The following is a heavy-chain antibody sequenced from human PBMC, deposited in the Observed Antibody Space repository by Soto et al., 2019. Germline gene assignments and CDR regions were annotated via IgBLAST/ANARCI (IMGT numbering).Heavy chain of an antibody. CDR3: VRSAFGSCGTRGYNLTDA. CDR1: GVSISSSNYY. D-gene: IGHD3-22*01. V-gene: IGHV4-39*01. Sequence: AETLSLTCTVSGVSISSSNYYWGWIPHPPGGGPEWIGSRDYKCNSYQNPSLKSRVTLAFDTSKSQFSLKLRSVTAADPAVYFCVRSAFGSCGTRGYNLTDAWAEGTLGT. J-gene: IGHJ4*02. CDR2: RDYKCNS.